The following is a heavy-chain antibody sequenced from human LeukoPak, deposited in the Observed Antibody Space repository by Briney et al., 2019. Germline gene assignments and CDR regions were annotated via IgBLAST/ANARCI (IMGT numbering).Heavy chain of an antibody. J-gene: IGHJ6*04. CDR1: GFTVSSNY. CDR2: IYSGGST. D-gene: IGHD4-17*01. CDR3: VRYYGDYLGFV. Sequence: PGGSLRLSCAASGFTVSSNYMSWVRQAPGKGLEWVSVIYSGGSTYYADSVKGRFTLSRDDSKNTLYLQMNSLRAEDTAVYYCVRYYGDYLGFVWGKGTTVTISS. V-gene: IGHV3-66*01.